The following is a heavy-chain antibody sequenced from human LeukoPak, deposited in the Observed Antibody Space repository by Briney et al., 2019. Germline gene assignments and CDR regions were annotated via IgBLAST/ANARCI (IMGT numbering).Heavy chain of an antibody. D-gene: IGHD5-12*01. CDR1: GFTFSSYS. Sequence: GGSLRLSCAASGFTFSSYSMNWVRQAPGKGLEWVSSISSSSSYIYYADSVKGRFTISRDNAKNSLYLQMSSLRAEDTAVYYCARAYSGYDRGDYWGQGTLATVSS. V-gene: IGHV3-21*01. CDR2: ISSSSSYI. J-gene: IGHJ4*02. CDR3: ARAYSGYDRGDY.